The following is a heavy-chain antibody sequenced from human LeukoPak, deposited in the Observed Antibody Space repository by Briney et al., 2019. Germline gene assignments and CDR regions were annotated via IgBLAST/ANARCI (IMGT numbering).Heavy chain of an antibody. CDR2: MNGDGSQI. V-gene: IGHV3-7*01. J-gene: IGHJ3*01. Sequence: QPGGSLSLSCAASGFTFSGHWISWVRQAPAKGLEWVAHMNGDGSQIYYMDFVKGRFTISRDNAKNSLYLQMNGLRAEDTAVYYCVAWGNSGNSWGQGTMVIVSS. CDR1: GFTFSGHW. CDR3: VAWGNSGNS. D-gene: IGHD1-26*01.